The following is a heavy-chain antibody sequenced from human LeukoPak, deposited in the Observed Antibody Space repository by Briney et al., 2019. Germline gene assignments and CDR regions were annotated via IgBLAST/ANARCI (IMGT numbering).Heavy chain of an antibody. V-gene: IGHV3-23*01. J-gene: IGHJ4*02. D-gene: IGHD3-9*01. Sequence: PGGSLRLSCAASGFTFRSYAMSWVRQAPGKGLEWVSGISGSGGATYYADSVRGHFTISRDNSKNTLYLQMNSLRVEDTAVYYCAKGGLSTGYVDYFDYWGQGTLVTVSS. CDR2: ISGSGGAT. CDR1: GFTFRSYA. CDR3: AKGGLSTGYVDYFDY.